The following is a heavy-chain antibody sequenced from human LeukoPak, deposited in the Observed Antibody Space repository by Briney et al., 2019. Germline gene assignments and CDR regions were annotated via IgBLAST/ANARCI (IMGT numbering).Heavy chain of an antibody. V-gene: IGHV3-33*01. Sequence: PGGSLRLSCAASGSTFSSYGMHWVRQAPGKGLEWVAVIWYDGSNKYYADSVKGRFTISRDNSKNTLYLQMNSLRAEDTAVYYCAREIQTAMVTNYYYGMDVWGQGTTVTVSS. CDR3: AREIQTAMVTNYYYGMDV. CDR2: IWYDGSNK. D-gene: IGHD5-18*01. J-gene: IGHJ6*02. CDR1: GSTFSSYG.